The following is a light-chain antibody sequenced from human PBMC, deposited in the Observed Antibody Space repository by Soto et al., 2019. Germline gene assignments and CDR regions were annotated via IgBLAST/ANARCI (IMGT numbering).Light chain of an antibody. V-gene: IGLV2-14*01. CDR1: SSDVGGYNY. J-gene: IGLJ2*01. CDR2: DVS. Sequence: QSVLTQPASVSGSPGQSITISCTGTSSDVGGYNYVSWYQQHPGKAPKLMIYDVSNRPSGVSNRFSGSKSGNMASLTISGLQAEDEADYYCSSYTSSSTLEVFGGGTKLTVL. CDR3: SSYTSSSTLEV.